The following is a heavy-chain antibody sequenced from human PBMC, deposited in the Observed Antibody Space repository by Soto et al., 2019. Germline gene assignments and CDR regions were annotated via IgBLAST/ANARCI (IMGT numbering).Heavy chain of an antibody. CDR2: INHSGST. D-gene: IGHD6-19*01. Sequence: QVQLQQWGAGLLKPSETLSLTCAVYGGSFSGYYWSWIRQPPGKGLEWIGQINHSGSTSYNPSLKSRVTISVDTSKNQFSLKLRSVTAADTAVFYCARVYISENYFDYWGQGTLVSVSS. CDR1: GGSFSGYY. J-gene: IGHJ4*02. V-gene: IGHV4-34*01. CDR3: ARVYISENYFDY.